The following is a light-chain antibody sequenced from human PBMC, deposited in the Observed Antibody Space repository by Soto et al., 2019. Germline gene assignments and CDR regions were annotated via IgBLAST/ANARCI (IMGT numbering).Light chain of an antibody. V-gene: IGKV3-20*01. Sequence: EIVLTQSPGTLSLSPGERATLSCRASQSVSSSYLAWYQQKPGQAPRLLIYGASSRATGIPDRFSGSGSGTVFTLTISRLEPEDFALYYCHKYGCSRTFGQGTKVEIK. CDR3: HKYGCSRT. CDR1: QSVSSSY. J-gene: IGKJ1*01. CDR2: GAS.